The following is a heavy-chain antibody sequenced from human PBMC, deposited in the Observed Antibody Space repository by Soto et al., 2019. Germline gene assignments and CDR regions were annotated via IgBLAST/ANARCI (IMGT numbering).Heavy chain of an antibody. D-gene: IGHD2-21*02. J-gene: IGHJ6*02. V-gene: IGHV3-23*01. CDR2: VTANGGST. CDR1: GFTFSVYA. CDR3: ASMGVGDWANYYYYYGMDV. Sequence: GGSLRLSXAATGFTFSVYAITWVRQAPGKGREWVSAVTANGGSTYSADSVKGRFTISRDNSKNTLFLQMNSLRAEDTAVYYCASMGVGDWANYYYYYGMDVWGQGTTVTVSS.